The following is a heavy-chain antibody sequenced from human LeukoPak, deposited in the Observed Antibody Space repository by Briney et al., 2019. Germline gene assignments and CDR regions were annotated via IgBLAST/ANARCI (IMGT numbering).Heavy chain of an antibody. CDR1: GYAFSGYY. V-gene: IGHV1-69*04. D-gene: IGHD2-2*01. Sequence: SVKVSCKASGYAFSGYYMHWVRQAPGQGLEWMGRIIPILGIANYAQNFQGRVTITADISTGTAYMELSSLRSEDTAVYYCARDEDIVGVRSYYYYGMDVWGQGTTVTVS. CDR3: ARDEDIVGVRSYYYYGMDV. CDR2: IIPILGIA. J-gene: IGHJ6*02.